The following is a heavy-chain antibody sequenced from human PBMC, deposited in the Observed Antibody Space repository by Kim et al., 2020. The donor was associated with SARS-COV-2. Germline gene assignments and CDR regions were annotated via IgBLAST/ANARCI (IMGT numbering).Heavy chain of an antibody. CDR2: IYYSGST. Sequence: SETLSLTCTVSGGSISSSSYYWGWIRQPPGKGLEWIGSIYYSGSTYYNPSLKSRVTISVDTSKNQFSLKLSSVTAADTAVYYCARNPLRYYDFWSGYPPTYYFDYWGQGTLVTVSS. V-gene: IGHV4-39*01. CDR1: GGSISSSSYY. CDR3: ARNPLRYYDFWSGYPPTYYFDY. J-gene: IGHJ4*02. D-gene: IGHD3-3*01.